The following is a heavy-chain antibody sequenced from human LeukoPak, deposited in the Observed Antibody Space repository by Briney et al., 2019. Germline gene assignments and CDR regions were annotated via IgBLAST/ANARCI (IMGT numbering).Heavy chain of an antibody. CDR3: ARAKATVVTPLDY. V-gene: IGHV3-11*04. J-gene: IGHJ4*02. Sequence: GGSLRLSCAASGFTFSDYYMSWIRHAPGKGLEWVSYISSSGSTIYYADSVKGRFTISRDNAKNSLYLQMNSLRAEDTAVYYCARAKATVVTPLDYWGQGTLVTVSP. CDR1: GFTFSDYY. CDR2: ISSSGSTI. D-gene: IGHD4-23*01.